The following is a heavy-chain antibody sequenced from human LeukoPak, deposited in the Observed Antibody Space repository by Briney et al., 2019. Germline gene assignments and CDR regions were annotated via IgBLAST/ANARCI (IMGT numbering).Heavy chain of an antibody. V-gene: IGHV3-66*01. D-gene: IGHD2-2*03. CDR2: MYSGGTT. CDR3: ARDRRDGYCLGH. CDR1: GFTVSSSY. J-gene: IGHJ4*02. Sequence: GGSLRLSCAGSGFTVSSSYMSWVRQTPGKGLEWVSVMYSGGTTYYADSVKGRFTISRDSSKNTVNLQMNSLRAEDTAVYYCARDRRDGYCLGHWGQGTLVTVSS.